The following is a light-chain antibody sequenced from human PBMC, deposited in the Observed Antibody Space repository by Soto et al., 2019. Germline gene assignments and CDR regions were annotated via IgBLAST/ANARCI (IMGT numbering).Light chain of an antibody. CDR2: YVN. Sequence: QSALTQPRSVSGSPGQSVTISCTGSSSDVGADNFASWYQQHPGAAPKLLIHYVNKRPPGVPDRFSAAKSGNTASPTISGLQAEDEAEYYCCSYAGQYKYVFGSGTKVTVL. CDR3: CSYAGQYKYV. J-gene: IGLJ1*01. V-gene: IGLV2-11*01. CDR1: SSDVGADNF.